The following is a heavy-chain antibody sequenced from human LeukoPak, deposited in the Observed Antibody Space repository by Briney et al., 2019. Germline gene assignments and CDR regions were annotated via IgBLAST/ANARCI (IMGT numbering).Heavy chain of an antibody. CDR2: ISGSGNGGSI. D-gene: IGHD3-16*01. J-gene: IGHJ4*02. V-gene: IGHV3-64D*06. CDR1: GFVFSIYT. Sequence: GGSLRLSCSATGFVFSIYTMYWVRQAPGKGPEYVSTISGSGNGGSIYYADSVKGRFTISRDDSKSILYLQMNGLRSEDTAVYYCVKDFGRVRGTPDSWGQGTLVTVSS. CDR3: VKDFGRVRGTPDS.